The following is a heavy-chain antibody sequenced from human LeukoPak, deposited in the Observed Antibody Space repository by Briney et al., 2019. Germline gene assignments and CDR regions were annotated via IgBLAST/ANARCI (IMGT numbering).Heavy chain of an antibody. CDR3: ARLGPEIRMAVAGTAWFDP. Sequence: GASVKVSCKASGYTFTGYYLHWVRQAPGQGLEWMGWINPNSGGTYYAQKFQGRITMTRDTSISTAYMELSRLRSGDTAVYYCARLGPEIRMAVAGTAWFDPWGQGTLVTVSS. D-gene: IGHD6-19*01. J-gene: IGHJ5*02. CDR1: GYTFTGYY. V-gene: IGHV1-2*02. CDR2: INPNSGGT.